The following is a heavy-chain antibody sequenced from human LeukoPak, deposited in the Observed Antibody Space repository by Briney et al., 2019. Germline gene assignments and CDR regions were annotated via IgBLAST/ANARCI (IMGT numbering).Heavy chain of an antibody. D-gene: IGHD6-6*01. Sequence: PGGSLRLSCAASGFTFSSYAMSWVRQVPGEGLEWVSVISGSGDNTYYADSVKGRFTISRGNSKNMLYLQMNSLTAEDTAVSYCAKWKYSNSGIDDYWGQGTLATASS. CDR3: AKWKYSNSGIDDY. CDR2: ISGSGDNT. J-gene: IGHJ4*02. V-gene: IGHV3-23*01. CDR1: GFTFSSYA.